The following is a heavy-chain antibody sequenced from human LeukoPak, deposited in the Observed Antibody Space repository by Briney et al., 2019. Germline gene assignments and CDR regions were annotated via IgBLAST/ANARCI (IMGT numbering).Heavy chain of an antibody. CDR3: AKDRGSSGWYSDFDY. J-gene: IGHJ4*02. CDR2: ISWNSGSI. V-gene: IGHV3-9*03. CDR1: GFTFDDYA. D-gene: IGHD6-19*01. Sequence: PGGSLRLSCAASGFTFDDYAMHWVRQAPGKGLEWVSGISWNSGSIGYADSVKGRFTISRDNAKNSLYLQMNGLRAEDMALYYCAKDRGSSGWYSDFDYWGQGTLVTVSS.